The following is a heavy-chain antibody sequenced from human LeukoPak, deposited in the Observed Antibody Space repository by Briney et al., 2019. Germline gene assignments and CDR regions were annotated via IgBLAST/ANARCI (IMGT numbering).Heavy chain of an antibody. D-gene: IGHD3-16*01. CDR2: ISGSGGST. CDR3: AKGLRTGVGPYMGYHYYMDV. CDR1: GFTFSSYA. V-gene: IGHV3-23*01. Sequence: GGSLRLSCAASGFTFSSYAMSWVRQAPGKGLEWVSAISGSGGSTYYTDSVKGRFTISRDNSKNTLYLQMNSLRAEDTAVYYCAKGLRTGVGPYMGYHYYMDVWGKGATVTVSS. J-gene: IGHJ6*03.